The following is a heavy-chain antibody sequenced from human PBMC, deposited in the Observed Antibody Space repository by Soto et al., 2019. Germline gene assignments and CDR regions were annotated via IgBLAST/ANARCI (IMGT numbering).Heavy chain of an antibody. CDR2: INHSGST. CDR3: ARGAGSHRLDYYGMDV. V-gene: IGHV4-34*01. D-gene: IGHD3-10*01. J-gene: IGHJ6*02. CDR1: GGSFSGYY. Sequence: PSETLSLTCAVYGGSFSGYYWSWIRQPPGKGLEWIGEINHSGSTNYNPSLKSRVTISVDTSKNQFSLKLSSVTAADTAVYYCARGAGSHRLDYYGMDVWGQGTTVTVSS.